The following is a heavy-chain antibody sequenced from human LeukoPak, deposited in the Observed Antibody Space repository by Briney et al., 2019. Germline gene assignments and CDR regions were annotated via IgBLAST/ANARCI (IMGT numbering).Heavy chain of an antibody. CDR1: GDSVSRNSAS. J-gene: IGHJ4*02. V-gene: IGHV6-1*01. CDR3: ARQPGGTYFDY. Sequence: SQTLSLTCAISGDSVSRNSASWSWIRQSPSRGLEWLGRTYYRSKWYHDYAVSVKSRITLNADTSKNQFSLQLNSVTPEDTALYYCARQPGGTYFDYWGQGTPGRRLL. CDR2: TYYRSKWYH. D-gene: IGHD1-14*01.